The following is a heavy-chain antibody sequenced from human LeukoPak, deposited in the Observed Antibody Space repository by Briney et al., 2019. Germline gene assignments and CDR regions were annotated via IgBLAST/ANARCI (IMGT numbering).Heavy chain of an antibody. V-gene: IGHV1-69*13. CDR3: ARDHGSGSYYGVYWFDP. J-gene: IGHJ5*02. Sequence: ASVKVSCKASGGTFSSYAISWVRQAPGQGLEWMGGIIPIFGTANYAQKFQGRVTITADESTRTAYMELSSLRSEDTAVYYCARDHGSGSYYGVYWFDPWGQGTLVTVSS. D-gene: IGHD3-10*01. CDR1: GGTFSSYA. CDR2: IIPIFGTA.